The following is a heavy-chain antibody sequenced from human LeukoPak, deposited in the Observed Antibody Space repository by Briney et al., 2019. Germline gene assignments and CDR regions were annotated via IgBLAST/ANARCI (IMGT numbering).Heavy chain of an antibody. D-gene: IGHD3-22*01. CDR1: GGTFSSYA. CDR2: IIPIFGTA. Sequence: ASVKVSCKASGGTFSSYAISWVRQAPGQGLEWMGGIIPIFGTANYAQKFQGRVTITADESTSTAYMELSSLRSEDTAVYYCARGVYYYDSSGHPIYNWFDPWGQGTLVTVSS. CDR3: ARGVYYYDSSGHPIYNWFDP. J-gene: IGHJ5*02. V-gene: IGHV1-69*13.